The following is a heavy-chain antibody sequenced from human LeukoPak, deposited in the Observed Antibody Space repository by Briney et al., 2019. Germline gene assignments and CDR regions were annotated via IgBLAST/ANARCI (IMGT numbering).Heavy chain of an antibody. Sequence: SETLSLTCTVSGYSISSGYYWGWIRQPPGKGLEWIGSLYYSGSTYYNPSLKSRVTISVDTSKNQFSLKLSSVTAADTAVYYCARGAWITLYYFDYWGQGTLVTVSS. D-gene: IGHD3-10*02. V-gene: IGHV4-38-2*02. CDR1: GYSISSGYY. CDR2: LYYSGST. CDR3: ARGAWITLYYFDY. J-gene: IGHJ4*02.